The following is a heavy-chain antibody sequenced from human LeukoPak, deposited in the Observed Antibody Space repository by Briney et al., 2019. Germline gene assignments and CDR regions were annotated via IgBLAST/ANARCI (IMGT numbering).Heavy chain of an antibody. CDR1: GYTLTELS. Sequence: ASVKVSCKVSGYTLTELSMHWVRQAPGKGLEWMGGFDPEDGETIYAQKFQGRVTMTEDTSTDTAYMELRSLRSEDTAVYYCATGEVGATSLWGPPIPLDYWGQGTLVTVSS. CDR3: ATGEVGATSLWGPPIPLDY. D-gene: IGHD1-26*01. V-gene: IGHV1-24*01. J-gene: IGHJ4*02. CDR2: FDPEDGET.